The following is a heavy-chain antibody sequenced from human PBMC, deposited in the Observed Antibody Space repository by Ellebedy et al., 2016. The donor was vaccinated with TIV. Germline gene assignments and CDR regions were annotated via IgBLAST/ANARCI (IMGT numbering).Heavy chain of an antibody. V-gene: IGHV3-7*03. CDR2: INQAGSRI. D-gene: IGHD3-22*01. CDR3: VRDGAYGDYSPGYYGMDV. Sequence: GESLQISCAASGFTFTSYWMSWVRQAPGQGLEWVANINQAGSRIYYVDSVKGRFTISRDNAKNSVYLRMNTLRVEDTAVYHCVRDGAYGDYSPGYYGMDVWGQGTTVTVSS. J-gene: IGHJ6*02. CDR1: GFTFTSYW.